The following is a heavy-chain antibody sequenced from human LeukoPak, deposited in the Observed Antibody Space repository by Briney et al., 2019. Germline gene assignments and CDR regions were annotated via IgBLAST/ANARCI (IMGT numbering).Heavy chain of an antibody. V-gene: IGHV3-23*01. CDR2: ISGSGGST. Sequence: PGGSLRLSCAASGFTFSSYSMNWVRQAPGKGLEWVSAISGSGGSTYYADSVKGRFTISRDNSKNTLYLQMNSLRAEDTAVYYCAKSPNSGVMITFGGVIALHWDYWGQGTLVTVSS. CDR1: GFTFSSYS. CDR3: AKSPNSGVMITFGGVIALHWDY. D-gene: IGHD3-16*02. J-gene: IGHJ4*02.